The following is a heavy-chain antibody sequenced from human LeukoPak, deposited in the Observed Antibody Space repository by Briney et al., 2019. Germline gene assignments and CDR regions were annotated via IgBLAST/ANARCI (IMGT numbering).Heavy chain of an antibody. J-gene: IGHJ6*03. CDR3: ARDRGRDFWSGYTFHLDYYYYYYMDV. D-gene: IGHD3-3*01. Sequence: ASVKVSCKASGGTFSSYAISWVRQAPGQGLEWMGGIIPIFGTANYAQKFQGRVTITADESTSTAYMELSSLRSEDTAVYYCARDRGRDFWSGYTFHLDYYYYYYMDVWGKGTTVTVSS. CDR1: GGTFSSYA. V-gene: IGHV1-69*13. CDR2: IIPIFGTA.